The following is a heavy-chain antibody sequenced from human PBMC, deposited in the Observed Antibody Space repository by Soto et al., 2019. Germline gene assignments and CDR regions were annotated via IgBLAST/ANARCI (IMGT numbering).Heavy chain of an antibody. D-gene: IGHD6-19*01. CDR1: GFAVSDYD. J-gene: IGHJ4*02. V-gene: IGHV3-30*18. CDR2: ISYDGRNG. Sequence: QVQLVESGGGVVQPGRSLTLSCAASGFAVSDYDMHWVRQAPGKGLEWVAVISYDGRNGFYADSVKGRFTIPRDNSRNTLYLQMNSLRGEDTAMYYCAKVHSSGWYTLDYWGQGTLVTVSS. CDR3: AKVHSSGWYTLDY.